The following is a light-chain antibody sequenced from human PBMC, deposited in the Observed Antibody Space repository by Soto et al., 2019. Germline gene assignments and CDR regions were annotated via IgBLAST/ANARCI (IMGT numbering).Light chain of an antibody. Sequence: QSVLTQPASVSGSPGQSITISCSGTSSDVGAYNYVSWYQQYPGKAPKLIIYGVTNRPSGVSNRFSGSKTGNTASLTISGLQADDEADYYCCSYAGTYTRVFGTGTKVTVL. CDR3: CSYAGTYTRV. CDR2: GVT. CDR1: SSDVGAYNY. V-gene: IGLV2-14*01. J-gene: IGLJ1*01.